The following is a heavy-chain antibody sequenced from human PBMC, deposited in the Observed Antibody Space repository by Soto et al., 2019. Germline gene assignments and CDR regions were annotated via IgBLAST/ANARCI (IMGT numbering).Heavy chain of an antibody. J-gene: IGHJ4*02. V-gene: IGHV1-69*02. D-gene: IGHD2-2*01. CDR2: IIPILGIA. CDR1: GGTLSSYT. Sequence: GASVKVSCKASGGTLSSYTISWVRQATRQGLEWVGRIIPILGIANYAQKFQGRVTITADKSTSTAYMELSSLRSEDTAVYYCASSVRDIVVVPAAGLRDLDYWGQGTLVTVSS. CDR3: ASSVRDIVVVPAAGLRDLDY.